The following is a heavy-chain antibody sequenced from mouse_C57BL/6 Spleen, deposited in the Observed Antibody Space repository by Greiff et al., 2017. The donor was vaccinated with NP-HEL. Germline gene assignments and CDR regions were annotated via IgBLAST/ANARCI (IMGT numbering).Heavy chain of an antibody. CDR3: ARGDSSGYDWYFDV. J-gene: IGHJ1*03. V-gene: IGHV1-47*01. CDR1: GYTFTTYP. CDR2: FHPYNDDT. D-gene: IGHD3-2*02. Sequence: VQLVESGAELVKPGASVKMSCKASGYTFTTYPIEWMKQNHGKSLEWIGNFHPYNDDTKYNEKFKGKATLTVEKSSSTVYLELSRLTSDDSAVYYCARGDSSGYDWYFDVWGTGTTVTVSS.